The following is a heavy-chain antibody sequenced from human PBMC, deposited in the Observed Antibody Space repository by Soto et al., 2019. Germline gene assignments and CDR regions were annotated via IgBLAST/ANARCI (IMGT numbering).Heavy chain of an antibody. V-gene: IGHV1-69*13. CDR2: IIPIFDTP. CDR1: GSTYKSHA. D-gene: IGHD3-10*01. J-gene: IGHJ6*02. CDR3: ARDTLWSAELPSTYLYQCMYV. Sequence: SSVKVCCKASGSTYKSHAFIWLRPAPGQGLEWMGEIIPIFDTPTYAQKFQGRVTITADESTSTVYMELSGLRSEDTAVYYCARDTLWSAELPSTYLYQCMYVWG.